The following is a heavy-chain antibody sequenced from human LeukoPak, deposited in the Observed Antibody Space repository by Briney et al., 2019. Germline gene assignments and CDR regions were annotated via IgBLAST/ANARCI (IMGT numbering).Heavy chain of an antibody. D-gene: IGHD6-19*01. CDR3: ARESEAVASDAFDI. Sequence: GGSLRLSCAASGFTVSSNYMSWVRQAPGKGLEWVSVIYSGGSTYYADSVKGRFTISRDNSRNTLYLQMNSLRAEDTAVYYCARESEAVASDAFDIWGQGTMVTVSS. V-gene: IGHV3-66*01. J-gene: IGHJ3*02. CDR1: GFTVSSNY. CDR2: IYSGGST.